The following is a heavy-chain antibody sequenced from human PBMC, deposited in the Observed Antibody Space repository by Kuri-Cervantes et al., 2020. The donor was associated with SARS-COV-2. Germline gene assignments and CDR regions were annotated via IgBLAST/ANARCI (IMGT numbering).Heavy chain of an antibody. CDR2: IIPIFGTA. V-gene: IGHV1-69*05. J-gene: IGHJ5*02. CDR1: GGIFSSYA. Sequence: SVKVSCKASGGIFSSYAISWVRQAPGQGLEWMGGIIPIFGTANYAQKFQGRVTITTDESTSTAYMELSSLRSEDTAVYYCTTDPIVVVPAALRSWGQGTLVTVSS. CDR3: TTDPIVVVPAALRS. D-gene: IGHD2-2*01.